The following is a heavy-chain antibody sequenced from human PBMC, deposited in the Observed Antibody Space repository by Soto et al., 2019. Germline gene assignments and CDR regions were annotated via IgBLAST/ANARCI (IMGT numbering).Heavy chain of an antibody. D-gene: IGHD1-26*01. CDR1: GFIFSDHY. CDR3: VRNLASGGTYYIDY. CDR2: VRDKANGYTT. J-gene: IGHJ4*02. Sequence: EVQLVESGGGLVEPGGSLRISCAASGFIFSDHYMDWVRQAPGKGLEWIGRVRDKANGYTTEYAASVRGRFTVSRDDSKNSLDLQINSLQIEDTAMYYCVRNLASGGTYYIDYWGQGTLVTVSS. V-gene: IGHV3-72*01.